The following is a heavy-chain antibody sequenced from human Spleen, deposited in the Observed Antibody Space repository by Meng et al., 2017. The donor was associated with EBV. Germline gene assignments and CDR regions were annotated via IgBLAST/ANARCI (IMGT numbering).Heavy chain of an antibody. D-gene: IGHD1-26*01. J-gene: IGHJ5*02. V-gene: IGHV3-30*03. CDR3: ARDLSGRFDP. CDR1: GITFRRCS. Sequence: QVEVVESGGGVVQPGKSLRLPCAASGITFRRCSMQWDRQTPGKGLEWVSFVSFDGSNKYFADSVKGRITFSRDKSKNTLDLEMNSLRVEVTVVYYCARDLSGRFDPWGRGTLVTVSS. CDR2: VSFDGSNK.